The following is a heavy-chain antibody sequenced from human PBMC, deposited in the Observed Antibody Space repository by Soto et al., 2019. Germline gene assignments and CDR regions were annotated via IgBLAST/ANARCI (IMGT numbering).Heavy chain of an antibody. V-gene: IGHV4-59*08. CDR3: ARLGAYYQALDT. J-gene: IGHJ5*02. Sequence: QVRLQESGPGLLKPSETLSLTCSVSGASITPNYWSWIRQSPGKGLEWIGYIYFAGTTTYNPSLKSRVSLSVDTSENQFSLNLTSVTAADTAVYYCARLGAYYQALDTWGQGIMVTV. CDR2: IYFAGTT. D-gene: IGHD3-22*01. CDR1: GASITPNY.